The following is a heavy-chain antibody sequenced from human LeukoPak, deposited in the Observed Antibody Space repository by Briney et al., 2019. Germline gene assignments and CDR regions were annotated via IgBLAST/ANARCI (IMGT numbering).Heavy chain of an antibody. V-gene: IGHV3-7*01. Sequence: GGSLRLSCTASGFTFSTYWMTWVRQAPGKGLEWVANIKQDGSEKYYVDSVKGRFTISRDNTKNSVYLQMNSLRAEDTAVYYCAIFHDYWGQGTLVTVSS. D-gene: IGHD2/OR15-2a*01. CDR3: AIFHDY. CDR1: GFTFSTYW. CDR2: IKQDGSEK. J-gene: IGHJ4*02.